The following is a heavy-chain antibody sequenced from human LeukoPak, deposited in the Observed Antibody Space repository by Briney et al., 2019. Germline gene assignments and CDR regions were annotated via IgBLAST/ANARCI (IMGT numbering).Heavy chain of an antibody. D-gene: IGHD3-22*01. CDR1: GGSISSYY. Sequence: SETLSLTCTVSGGSISSYYWSWIRQPAGKGLEWIGRIYTSGSTNYNPSLKSRVTMSVDTSKNQFSLKLSSVTAADTAVYYCARTMLPDGYYYDSKGGYDYGMDVWGQGTTVTVSS. CDR3: ARTMLPDGYYYDSKGGYDYGMDV. CDR2: IYTSGST. J-gene: IGHJ6*02. V-gene: IGHV4-4*07.